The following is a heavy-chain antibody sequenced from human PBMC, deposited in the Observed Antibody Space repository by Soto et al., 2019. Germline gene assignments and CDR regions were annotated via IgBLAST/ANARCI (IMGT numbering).Heavy chain of an antibody. CDR1: GGSISSGANY. V-gene: IGHV4-31*03. D-gene: IGHD6-19*01. Sequence: PSETLSLTCTVSGGSISSGANYWNWIRQYPGTGLEWIGYIHYSGSMYYNPSLKNRVTISVDTSKNQFSLKLSSVTAADTAVYYCARGVAVAGTWGQGTLVTVSS. J-gene: IGHJ5*02. CDR2: IHYSGSM. CDR3: ARGVAVAGT.